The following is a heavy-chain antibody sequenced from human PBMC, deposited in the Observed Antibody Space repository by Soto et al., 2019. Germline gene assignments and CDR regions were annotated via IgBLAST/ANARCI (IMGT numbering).Heavy chain of an antibody. Sequence: SETLSLTCTVSGDSVNSITYYWGWIRQPPGKGLEWIGSIYYSGSTYYNPSLKSRVTISVDTSKNQFSLKLTSVTAADTAVYYCARHHYASGSFRHFDYWGQGTLVTVSS. J-gene: IGHJ4*02. CDR1: GDSVNSITYY. CDR2: IYYSGST. V-gene: IGHV4-39*01. CDR3: ARHHYASGSFRHFDY. D-gene: IGHD3-10*01.